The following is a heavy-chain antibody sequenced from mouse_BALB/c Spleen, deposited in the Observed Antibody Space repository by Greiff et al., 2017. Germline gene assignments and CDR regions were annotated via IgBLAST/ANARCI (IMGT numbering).Heavy chain of an antibody. CDR1: GYTFTSYW. J-gene: IGHJ2*01. Sequence: LQESGAELAKPGASVKMSCKASGYTFTSYWMHWVKQRPGQGLEWIGYINPSTGYTEYNQKFKDKATLTADKSSSTAYMQLSSLTSEDSAVYYCARRARWDYFDYWGQGTTLTVSS. V-gene: IGHV1-7*01. CDR2: INPSTGYT. D-gene: IGHD3-3*01. CDR3: ARRARWDYFDY.